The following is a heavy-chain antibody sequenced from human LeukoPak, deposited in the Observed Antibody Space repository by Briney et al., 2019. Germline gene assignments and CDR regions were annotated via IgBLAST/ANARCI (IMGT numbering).Heavy chain of an antibody. Sequence: GGSLRLSCAASGFTFSSYGMHWVRQAPGKGLEWVAFIRYDGSNKYYADSVKGRFTISRDNPKNTLYLQMNSLRAEDTAVYYCAKDPGSESNGPDYWGQGTLVTVSS. J-gene: IGHJ4*02. CDR1: GFTFSSYG. V-gene: IGHV3-30*02. CDR2: IRYDGSNK. CDR3: AKDPGSESNGPDY.